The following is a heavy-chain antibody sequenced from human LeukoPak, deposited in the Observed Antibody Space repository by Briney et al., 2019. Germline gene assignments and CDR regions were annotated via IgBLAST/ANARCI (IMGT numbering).Heavy chain of an antibody. CDR3: ARGAPAAGDDPFDI. J-gene: IGHJ3*02. CDR1: GHTFTDYY. D-gene: IGHD6-25*01. CDR2: INPNSGGT. V-gene: IGHV1-2*02. Sequence: ASVKVSCKASGHTFTDYYMHWVRQAPGQGLEWMGWINPNSGGTNYAQKFQGRVTMTSDTSISTAYMELRRLRSDDTAVYFCARGAPAAGDDPFDIWGQGQWSSSLQ.